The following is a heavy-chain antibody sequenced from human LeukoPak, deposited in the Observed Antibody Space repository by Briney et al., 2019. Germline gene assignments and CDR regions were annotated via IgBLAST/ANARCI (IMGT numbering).Heavy chain of an antibody. Sequence: SETLSLTCTVSGYSISSGYYWGWIRQPPGKGLEWIGSIYHSGSTYYNPSLKSRVTISVDTTKNQFSLKLSSVTAADTAVYYCARGLLERRTSWFDPWGQGTLVTVSS. D-gene: IGHD1-1*01. V-gene: IGHV4-38-2*02. CDR1: GYSISSGYY. CDR3: ARGLLERRTSWFDP. CDR2: IYHSGST. J-gene: IGHJ5*02.